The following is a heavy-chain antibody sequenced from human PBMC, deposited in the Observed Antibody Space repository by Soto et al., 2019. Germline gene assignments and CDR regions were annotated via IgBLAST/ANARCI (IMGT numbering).Heavy chain of an antibody. D-gene: IGHD2-2*01. CDR1: GFTFSSYA. CDR2: ISYDGSNK. Sequence: VQLVESGGGVVQPGRSLRLSCAASGFTFSSYAMHWVRQAPGKGLEWVAVISYDGSNKYYADSVKGRFTISRDNSKNTLYLQMNSLRAEDTAVYYCATDVVPAAYSPSYYYYGMDVWGQGTTVTVSS. CDR3: ATDVVPAAYSPSYYYYGMDV. J-gene: IGHJ6*02. V-gene: IGHV3-30-3*01.